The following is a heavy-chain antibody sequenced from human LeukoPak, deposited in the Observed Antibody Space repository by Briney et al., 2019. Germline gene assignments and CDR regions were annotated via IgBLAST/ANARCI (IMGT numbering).Heavy chain of an antibody. CDR2: ISPNSGGT. V-gene: IGHV1-2*04. Sequence: ASVKVSCKASGYTSTGYYMHWVRQAPGQGLEWMGWISPNSGGTNYAQKFQGWVTMTRDTSISTAYMELSRLRSDDTAVYYCARERYDIREGRNLQNYYYYGMDVWGQGTTVTVSS. CDR3: ARERYDIREGRNLQNYYYYGMDV. CDR1: GYTSTGYY. J-gene: IGHJ6*02. D-gene: IGHD3-9*01.